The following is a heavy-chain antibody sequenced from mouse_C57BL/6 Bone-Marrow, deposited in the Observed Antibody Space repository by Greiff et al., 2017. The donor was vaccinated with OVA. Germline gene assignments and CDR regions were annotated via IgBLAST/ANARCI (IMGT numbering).Heavy chain of an antibody. D-gene: IGHD2-2*01. CDR2: IYPRSGNT. CDR1: GYTFTSYG. V-gene: IGHV1-81*01. CDR3: ARGGYAFDF. J-gene: IGHJ2*01. Sequence: VQVVESGAELARPGASVKLSCKASGYTFTSYGISWVKQRTGQGLEWIGEIYPRSGNTYYNEKFKGKAKLTADKSSSTAYIELRTLTSAASAVSFCARGGYAFDFWGPGTTLTVSS.